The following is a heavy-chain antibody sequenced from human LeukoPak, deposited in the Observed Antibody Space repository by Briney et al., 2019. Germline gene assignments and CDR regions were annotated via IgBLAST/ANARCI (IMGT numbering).Heavy chain of an antibody. J-gene: IGHJ5*02. CDR2: IYHSGST. Sequence: SETLSLTCTVSGGSISSGGYYWSWIRQPPGKGLEWIGYIYHSGSTNYNPSLKSRVTISVDTSKNQFSLKLSSVTAADTAVYYCARHATYYYDSSGPSWWFDPWGQGTLVTVSS. CDR3: ARHATYYYDSSGPSWWFDP. D-gene: IGHD3-22*01. V-gene: IGHV4-61*08. CDR1: GGSISSGGYY.